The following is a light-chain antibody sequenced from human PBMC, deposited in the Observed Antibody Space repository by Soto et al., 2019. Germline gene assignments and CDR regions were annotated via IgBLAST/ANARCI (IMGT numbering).Light chain of an antibody. V-gene: IGLV2-14*01. J-gene: IGLJ1*01. CDR1: SSDIGAWDY. Sequence: QSVLTQPASVSGSPGQSIATSCTGTSSDIGAWDYVSWYQQHPGKAPKLMIYDVSNRPSGVSNRFSGSKSGYTASLTISGLQPEDEADFYCSSHTTTDSHVFGTGTKVTVL. CDR2: DVS. CDR3: SSHTTTDSHV.